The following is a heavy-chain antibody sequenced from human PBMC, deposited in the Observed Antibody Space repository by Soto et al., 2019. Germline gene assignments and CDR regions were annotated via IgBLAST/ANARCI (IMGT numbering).Heavy chain of an antibody. CDR3: ARGYDYDSSGYYYSWFDP. Sequence: GASVKASCKASGVTFNSYAISWLRQAPGQGLEWMGGIIPIFGTANYAQKFQGRVTITADESTSTAYMELSSLRSEDTAVYYCARGYDYDSSGYYYSWFDPWGQGTLVTSPQ. CDR1: GVTFNSYA. V-gene: IGHV1-69*13. J-gene: IGHJ5*02. D-gene: IGHD3-22*01. CDR2: IIPIFGTA.